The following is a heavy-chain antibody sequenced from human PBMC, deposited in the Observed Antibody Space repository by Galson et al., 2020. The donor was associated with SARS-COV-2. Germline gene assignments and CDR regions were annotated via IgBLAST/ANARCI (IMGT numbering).Heavy chain of an antibody. V-gene: IGHV3-33*03. CDR3: ATSIAVAGMIDY. CDR2: IWSDGINK. J-gene: IGHJ4*02. D-gene: IGHD6-19*01. Sequence: GGSLRLSCAASRFPFSVYAFHWVRQAPGKGLEWVAVIWSDGINKYYGDSVKGRFTISRDNSKNTVTLQMNSVRAEDTAMYYCATSIAVAGMIDYWGQGTLVTASS. CDR1: RFPFSVYA.